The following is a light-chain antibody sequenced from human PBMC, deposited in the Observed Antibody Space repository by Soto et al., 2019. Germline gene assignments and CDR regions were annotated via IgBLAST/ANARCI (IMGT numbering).Light chain of an antibody. CDR2: VAS. Sequence: DIQMTQSPPSLSASVGDKVTITCRASQGIRNDLSWYQQKPGEAPKRLVYVASSLQSGVPSRFSGSGSGTEFTLTISSLQPEDFATYYCLQHNGYPLTFGGGTKVDIK. CDR3: LQHNGYPLT. J-gene: IGKJ4*01. CDR1: QGIRND. V-gene: IGKV1-17*01.